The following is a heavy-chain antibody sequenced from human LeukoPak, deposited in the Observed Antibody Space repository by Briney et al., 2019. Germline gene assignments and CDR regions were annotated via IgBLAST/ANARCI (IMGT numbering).Heavy chain of an antibody. J-gene: IGHJ5*02. CDR1: GGSISSGDYY. CDR3: ARGHYDFWSGPIDVYWFDP. Sequence: PSETLSLTCTVSGGSISSGDYYWSWIRQPPGKGLEWIGYIYYSGSTYYNPSLKSRVTISVDTSKNQFSLKLSSVTAADTAVYYCARGHYDFWSGPIDVYWFDPWGQGTLVTVSS. V-gene: IGHV4-30-4*01. CDR2: IYYSGST. D-gene: IGHD3-3*01.